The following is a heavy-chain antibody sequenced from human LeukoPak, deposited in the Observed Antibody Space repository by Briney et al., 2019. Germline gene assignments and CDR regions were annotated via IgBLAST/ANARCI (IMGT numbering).Heavy chain of an antibody. CDR2: INHSGST. CDR1: GGSFSGYY. J-gene: IGHJ4*02. Sequence: SETLSLTCAVYGGSFSGYYWSWIRQHPGKGLEWIGEINHSGSTNYNPSLKSRVTISVDTSKNQFSLKLSSVTAADTAVYYCARRAPKYYYGSGNFDYWGQGTLVTVSS. V-gene: IGHV4-34*01. D-gene: IGHD3-10*01. CDR3: ARRAPKYYYGSGNFDY.